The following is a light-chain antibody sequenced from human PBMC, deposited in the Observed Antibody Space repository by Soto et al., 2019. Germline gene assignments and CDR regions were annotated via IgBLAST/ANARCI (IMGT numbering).Light chain of an antibody. J-gene: IGKJ2*01. CDR1: QSVSSF. V-gene: IGKV3-15*01. CDR2: GAS. CDR3: QQYKNWPQT. Sequence: EIVMTQSPATLSVSPGERATLSCRASQSVSSFLAWYQQKPGQAPRLLIYGASTTATGIAARFSGSGSGTEFTLTISSLHSEDFALYYCQQYKNWPQTFGQGTKLEIK.